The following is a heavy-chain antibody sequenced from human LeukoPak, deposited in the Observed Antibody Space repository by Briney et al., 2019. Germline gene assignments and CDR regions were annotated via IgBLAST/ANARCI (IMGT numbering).Heavy chain of an antibody. CDR2: ISKSGRK. V-gene: IGHV4-39*06. CDR3: ATTTIRLGY. J-gene: IGHJ4*02. D-gene: IGHD1-26*01. Sequence: SETLSLTCTVSGGHMSRSSHYWGWIRQPPEKGLVCIGSISKSGRKHYNPSPKRHVTISVVTSTNLFALKLSSVTVADTAVYYCATTTIRLGYWGQGTLVTVSS. CDR1: GGHMSRSSHY.